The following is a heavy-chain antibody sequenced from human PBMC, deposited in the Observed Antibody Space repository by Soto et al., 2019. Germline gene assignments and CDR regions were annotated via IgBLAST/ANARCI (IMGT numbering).Heavy chain of an antibody. CDR2: INHSGST. CDR1: GGSFSGYY. J-gene: IGHJ4*02. Sequence: SETLSLTCAVYGGSFSGYYWSWIRQPPGKGLEWIGEINHSGSTNYNPSLKSRVTISVDTSKNQFSLKLSSVTAADTAVYDCARREPRIAAAGTGKNYFDYWGQGTLVTVSS. D-gene: IGHD6-13*01. CDR3: ARREPRIAAAGTGKNYFDY. V-gene: IGHV4-34*01.